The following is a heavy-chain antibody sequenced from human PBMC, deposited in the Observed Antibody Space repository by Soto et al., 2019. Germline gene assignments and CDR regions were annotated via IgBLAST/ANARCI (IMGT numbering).Heavy chain of an antibody. CDR1: GGSFSGYY. CDR2: INHSGST. D-gene: IGHD1-7*01. Sequence: SETLSLTCAVYGGSFSGYYWSWIRQPPGKGLEWIGEINHSGSTNYNPSLKSRVTISVDTSKNQFSLKLSSVTAADTAVYYCARRGRGLIEMELPSYYFDYWGQGTLVTVSS. CDR3: ARRGRGLIEMELPSYYFDY. V-gene: IGHV4-34*01. J-gene: IGHJ4*02.